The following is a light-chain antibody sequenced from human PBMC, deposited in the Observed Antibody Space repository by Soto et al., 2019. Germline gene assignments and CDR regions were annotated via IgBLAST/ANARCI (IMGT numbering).Light chain of an antibody. V-gene: IGKV3-11*01. Sequence: EIVLTQSPATLSLYPGERATLSCRASQRVSSYLAWYQQKPGQAPRLLIYDASNRATGIPARFSGSGSGTDFTLTISSLEPEDFAVYYGQQRSNWPPYTFGQGTKLEIK. CDR1: QRVSSY. CDR2: DAS. CDR3: QQRSNWPPYT. J-gene: IGKJ2*01.